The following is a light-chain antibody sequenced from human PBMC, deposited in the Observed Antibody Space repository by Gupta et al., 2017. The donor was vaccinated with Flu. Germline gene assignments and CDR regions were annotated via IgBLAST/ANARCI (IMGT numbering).Light chain of an antibody. CDR1: SSNIGGNT. J-gene: IGLJ2*01. CDR2: DDN. CDR3: SAGEDTPSGPGVV. V-gene: IGLV1-44*01. Sequence: SVLTQPPSASGTPGQRVTISCTGSSSNIGGNTVNWYQQLPGTAPKLLICDDNRRPSGVPDRFSGSKSGTSASLAISGLQSEDEADYYCSAGEDTPSGPGVVFGGGTKLTVL.